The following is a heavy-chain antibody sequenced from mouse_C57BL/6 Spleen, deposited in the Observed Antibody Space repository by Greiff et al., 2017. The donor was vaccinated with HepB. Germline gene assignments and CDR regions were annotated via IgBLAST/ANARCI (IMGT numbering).Heavy chain of an antibody. V-gene: IGHV1-82*01. CDR1: GYAFSSSW. CDR2: IYPGDGDT. J-gene: IGHJ4*01. CDR3: ARCDGYSYAMDY. D-gene: IGHD2-3*01. Sequence: QVHVKQSGPELVKPGASVKISCKASGYAFSSSWMNWVKQRPGKGLEWIGRIYPGDGDTNYNGKFKGKATLTADKSSSTAYMQLSSLTSEDSAVYFCARCDGYSYAMDYWGQGTSVTVSS.